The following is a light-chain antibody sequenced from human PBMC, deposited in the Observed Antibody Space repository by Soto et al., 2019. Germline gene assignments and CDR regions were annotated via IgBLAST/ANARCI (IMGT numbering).Light chain of an antibody. Sequence: QSVLTQPASVSGSPGQSITISCTGTSSDVGRYNYVSWYQQHPGKAPKLMIYDVSIRPSGVSDRLSGSKSGNTASLTISGLQAEDEADYYCCSYAGSYTYVFGTGTKLTVL. J-gene: IGLJ1*01. CDR2: DVS. CDR1: SSDVGRYNY. CDR3: CSYAGSYTYV. V-gene: IGLV2-14*03.